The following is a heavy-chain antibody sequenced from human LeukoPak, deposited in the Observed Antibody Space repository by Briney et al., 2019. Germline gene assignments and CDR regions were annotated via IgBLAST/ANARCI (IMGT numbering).Heavy chain of an antibody. D-gene: IGHD3-3*01. CDR1: GFTFSSYA. CDR3: AKASTGITIFGVVIIALDY. J-gene: IGHJ4*02. V-gene: IGHV3-23*01. CDR2: ISGSGGST. Sequence: PGGSLRLSCAASGFTFSSYAMSWVRQAPGKGLEWVSAISGSGGSTYCADSVKGRFTISRDNSKNTLYLQMNSLRAEDTAVYYCAKASTGITIFGVVIIALDYWGQGTLVTVSS.